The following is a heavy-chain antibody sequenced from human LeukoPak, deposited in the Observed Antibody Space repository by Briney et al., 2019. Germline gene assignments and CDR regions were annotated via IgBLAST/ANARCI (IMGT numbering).Heavy chain of an antibody. CDR3: AKDKADNYYDSSGYYSSGGMDV. CDR2: ISWNSGSI. D-gene: IGHD3-22*01. J-gene: IGHJ6*02. V-gene: IGHV3-9*01. CDR1: GFTFDDYA. Sequence: GRSLRLSCAASGFTFDDYAMHWVRQAPGKGLEWASGISWNSGSIGYADSVKGRFTISRDNAKNSLYLQMNSLRAEDTALYYCAKDKADNYYDSSGYYSSGGMDVWGQGTTVTVSS.